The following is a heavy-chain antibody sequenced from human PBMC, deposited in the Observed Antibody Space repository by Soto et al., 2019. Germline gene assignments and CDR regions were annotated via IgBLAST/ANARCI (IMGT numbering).Heavy chain of an antibody. V-gene: IGHV1-3*04. CDR1: GYSFTAYA. J-gene: IGHJ5*02. D-gene: IGHD6-6*01. Sequence: ASVKVSCKASGYSFTAYATHWVRQAPGQGLEWMGWINTGSGDTKHSQNFQGRVAISRDTSASTVYMELGSLTSEDTAVYYCARDLYPSSAPFAPWGQGTLVTVSS. CDR2: INTGSGDT. CDR3: ARDLYPSSAPFAP.